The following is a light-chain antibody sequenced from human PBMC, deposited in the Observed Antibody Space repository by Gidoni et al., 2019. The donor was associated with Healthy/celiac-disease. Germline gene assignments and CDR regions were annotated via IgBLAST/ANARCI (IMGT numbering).Light chain of an antibody. CDR3: QHLNTYHPRT. V-gene: IGKV1-9*01. Sequence: DIKLTTSPSFLPASVGDRVTITCRASQRISSNLARYQQQPGKAPKLLIYAASTLPSGVPSRFSSGGSGTEFSLTISSLQPEDFATYYCQHLNTYHPRTFXPXTKVDI. CDR1: QRISSN. J-gene: IGKJ3*01. CDR2: AAS.